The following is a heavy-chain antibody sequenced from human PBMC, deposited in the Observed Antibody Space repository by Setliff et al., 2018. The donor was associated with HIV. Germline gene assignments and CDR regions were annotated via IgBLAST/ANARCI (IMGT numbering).Heavy chain of an antibody. CDR2: INPSGGST. CDR1: GYTFSDYY. D-gene: IGHD3-10*01. V-gene: IGHV1-2*02. CDR3: ARSLLLWFWELHFDY. J-gene: IGHJ4*02. Sequence: GASVKVSCKASGYTFSDYYMHWVRQAPGQGLEWMGIINPSGGSTNYAQKFQGRVTMTRDTSISTAYMELSRLRSDDTAVYYCARSLLLWFWELHFDYWGQGTLVTVSS.